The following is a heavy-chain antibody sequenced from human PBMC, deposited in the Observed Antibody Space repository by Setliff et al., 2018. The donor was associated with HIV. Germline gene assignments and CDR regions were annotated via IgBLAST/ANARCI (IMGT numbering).Heavy chain of an antibody. CDR2: AYYGGST. CDR3: ARHLTYDTIPSLTAYGLDV. CDR1: GYTFTSYS. V-gene: IGHV4-59*01. Sequence: SCKASGYTFTSYSINWVRQVPGKGPEWIGNAYYGGSTDYNTYNPSLKSRVTVIIDIYKNQMSLNLRSVTAADTAVYYCARHLTYDTIPSLTAYGLDVWGQGTTVTVS. D-gene: IGHD3-22*01. J-gene: IGHJ6*02.